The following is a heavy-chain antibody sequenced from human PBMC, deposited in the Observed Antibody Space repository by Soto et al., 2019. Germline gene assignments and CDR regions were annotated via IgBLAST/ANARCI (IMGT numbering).Heavy chain of an antibody. D-gene: IGHD1-1*01. J-gene: IGHJ4*02. CDR2: ISDRGDTT. V-gene: IGHV3-23*01. CDR3: AKDKPGTKSFDY. Sequence: GGSLRLSCAASGFTISSNAMYWVRQAPGKGLEWVSGISDRGDTTHYADSVKGRFTISRDTSKNTLHLQLNTLRADDTAVYYCAKDKPGTKSFDYWGQGTLVTVYS. CDR1: GFTISSNA.